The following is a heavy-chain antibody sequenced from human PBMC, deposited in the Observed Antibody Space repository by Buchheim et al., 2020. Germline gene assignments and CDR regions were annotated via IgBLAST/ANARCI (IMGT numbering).Heavy chain of an antibody. CDR1: GFTFSSYG. D-gene: IGHD4-23*01. CDR2: IWYDGSKK. CDR3: ARSEDYGGNCHDY. J-gene: IGHJ4*02. Sequence: QVQVVESGGGVVQPGRSLRLSCAVSGFTFSSYGMHWVRQAPGKGLEWVAVIWYDGSKKYYADSVKGRFTISRDNSKNPLYLQMNSLRAEDTAVYYCARSEDYGGNCHDYWGQGTL. V-gene: IGHV3-33*01.